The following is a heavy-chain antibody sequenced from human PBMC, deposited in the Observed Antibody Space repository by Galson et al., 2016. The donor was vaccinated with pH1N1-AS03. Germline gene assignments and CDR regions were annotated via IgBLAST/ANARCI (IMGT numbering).Heavy chain of an antibody. Sequence: SETLSLTCTVSGGSISSYYWSWIRQRPGKGLEWIGYISHSGTTYYNPSLQSRVSISADTSKNQFSLKLSSVTAADTAVYYCARDPENYDFWSGFLRGFDVWGQGTTVAVSS. J-gene: IGHJ6*02. V-gene: IGHV4-59*12. CDR2: ISHSGTT. D-gene: IGHD3-3*01. CDR3: ARDPENYDFWSGFLRGFDV. CDR1: GGSISSYY.